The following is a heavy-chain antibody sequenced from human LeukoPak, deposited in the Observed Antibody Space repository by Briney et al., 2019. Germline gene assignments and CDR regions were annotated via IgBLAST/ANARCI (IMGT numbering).Heavy chain of an antibody. CDR3: ARVRLVVVPAANWFDP. CDR2: ISAYNGNT. CDR1: GCTFTSYG. Sequence: GASVKVSCKASGCTFTSYGISWVRQAPGQGLEWMGWISAYNGNTNYAQKLQGRVTMTTDTSTSTAYMELRSLRSDDTAVYYCARVRLVVVPAANWFDPWGQGTLVTVSS. V-gene: IGHV1-18*01. D-gene: IGHD2-2*01. J-gene: IGHJ5*02.